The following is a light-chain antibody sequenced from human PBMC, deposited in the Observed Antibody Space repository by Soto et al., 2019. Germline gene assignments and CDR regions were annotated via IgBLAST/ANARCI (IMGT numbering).Light chain of an antibody. CDR3: QQYNNWLWT. CDR2: GAS. J-gene: IGKJ1*01. CDR1: QNISSN. Sequence: EIVMTQSPATLSVSPGERATLSCRASQNISSNLAWYQQKPGQASRVLIDGASTRATGIPARFSGSGSGTEFTLTISSLQSEDFSVYYCQQYNNWLWTFGQGTKVEIK. V-gene: IGKV3-15*01.